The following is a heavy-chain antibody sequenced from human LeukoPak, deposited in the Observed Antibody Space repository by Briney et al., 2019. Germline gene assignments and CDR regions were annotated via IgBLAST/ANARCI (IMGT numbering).Heavy chain of an antibody. V-gene: IGHV4-4*02. J-gene: IGHJ2*01. CDR2: KYRSGTT. D-gene: IGHD2/OR15-2a*01. CDR1: GDSISNSML. Sequence: PSGTLSLTCTMSGDSISNSMLWSWVRQPPGKGLEWVGEKYRSGTTIYNPYLKSRVTISTDNSKNQVSLELNSVTAADTAVYFCARLKDFTGKEYYFFDLWGRGTLVTVSS. CDR3: ARLKDFTGKEYYFFDL.